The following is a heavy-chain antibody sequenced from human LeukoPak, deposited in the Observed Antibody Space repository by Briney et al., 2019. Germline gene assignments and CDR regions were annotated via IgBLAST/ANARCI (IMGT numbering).Heavy chain of an antibody. J-gene: IGHJ5*02. CDR3: VRLFYYDSRGPPS. D-gene: IGHD3-22*01. CDR2: IYYSGST. Sequence: SETLSLTCNVLGGSIRSSNYYWGWIRQPPGKGLEWIGSIYYSGSTYYNPSLKGRGTMSVDTSNNQFSLKLTSATATDTAVYHCVRLFYYDSRGPPSWGQGTLVTVSS. V-gene: IGHV4-39*01. CDR1: GGSIRSSNYY.